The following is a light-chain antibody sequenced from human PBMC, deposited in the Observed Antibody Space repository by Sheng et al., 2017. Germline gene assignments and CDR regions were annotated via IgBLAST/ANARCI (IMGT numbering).Light chain of an antibody. V-gene: IGKV1-5*03. CDR2: RTS. J-gene: IGKJ1*01. CDR3: QQYSFYPWT. CDR1: QSVSTW. Sequence: DIQMTQSPSTLSASVGERVTITCRASQSVSTWLAWYQQKVGKAPKLLIYRTSNLESGVPSRFSGSGSGTEFTLTISSLQPDDFATYYCQQYSFYPWTFGQGTKVEI.